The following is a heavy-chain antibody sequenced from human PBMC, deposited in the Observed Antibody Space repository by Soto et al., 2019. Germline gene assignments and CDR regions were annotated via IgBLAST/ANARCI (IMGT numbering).Heavy chain of an antibody. CDR1: GDSISGYY. J-gene: IGHJ4*02. Sequence: PSETLSLTCTVSGDSISGYYWSWIRQPPGKGLEWIGYIYSSGYTNYNPSLKNRGTISVDTPKKQFFLNLRSVTAADTAVYYCARGGGYNFGIDYWGRGILVTVS. D-gene: IGHD5-12*01. V-gene: IGHV4-59*01. CDR2: IYSSGYT. CDR3: ARGGGYNFGIDY.